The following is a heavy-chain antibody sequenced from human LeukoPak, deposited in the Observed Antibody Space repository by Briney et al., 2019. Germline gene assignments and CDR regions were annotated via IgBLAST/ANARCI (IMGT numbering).Heavy chain of an antibody. Sequence: SETLSLTCTVPGGSIRSYFWSWIRQAPGKGLELIGYIYYSGSTNYNPSLKSRVTISVDTSKNQFSLKLSAVTAADTAVYYCARHLYSSGWYDYWGQGTLVTVSS. CDR3: ARHLYSSGWYDY. V-gene: IGHV4-59*01. J-gene: IGHJ4*02. CDR2: IYYSGST. D-gene: IGHD6-19*01. CDR1: GGSIRSYF.